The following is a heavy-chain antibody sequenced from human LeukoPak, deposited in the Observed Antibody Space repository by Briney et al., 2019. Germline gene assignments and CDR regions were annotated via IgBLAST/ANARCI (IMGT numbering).Heavy chain of an antibody. CDR1: GYTFTGYY. CDR2: INPNSGGT. V-gene: IGHV1-2*02. D-gene: IGHD6-13*01. Sequence: ASVKVSCKASGYTFTGYYMHWVRQAPGQGLEWMGWINPNSGGTNYAQKFQGRVTMTRDTSISTAYMELSRLRSDDTAVYYCARGRCGAAAGQFDPWGQGTLVTVSS. CDR3: ARGRCGAAAGQFDP. J-gene: IGHJ5*02.